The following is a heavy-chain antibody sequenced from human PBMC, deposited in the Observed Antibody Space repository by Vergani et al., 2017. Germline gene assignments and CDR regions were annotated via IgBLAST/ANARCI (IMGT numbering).Heavy chain of an antibody. J-gene: IGHJ6*02. Sequence: QVQLVQSGAEVKKPGSSVKVSCKASGGTFSSYAISWVRQAPGQGLEWMGGIIPIFGTANYAQKFQGRVTITADESTSTAYMELSSLRSEDTAVYYCARDFGYCSGSSCDGMDVWGQGTTVTVSS. D-gene: IGHD2-15*01. CDR3: ARDFGYCSGSSCDGMDV. V-gene: IGHV1-69*12. CDR2: IIPIFGTA. CDR1: GGTFSSYA.